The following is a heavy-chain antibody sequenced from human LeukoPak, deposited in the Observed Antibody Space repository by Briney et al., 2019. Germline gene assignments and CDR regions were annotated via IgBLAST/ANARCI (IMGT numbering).Heavy chain of an antibody. D-gene: IGHD6-13*01. Sequence: GGSLRLSCTASGFTFSTYAMNWVRQAPGKGLEWVSYISSSSSTIYYADSVKGRFTISRDNAKNSLYLQMNSLRAEDTAVYYCARVPNIAAAGTFSYYYYYMDVWGKGTTVTVPS. J-gene: IGHJ6*03. V-gene: IGHV3-48*04. CDR3: ARVPNIAAAGTFSYYYYYMDV. CDR1: GFTFSTYA. CDR2: ISSSSSTI.